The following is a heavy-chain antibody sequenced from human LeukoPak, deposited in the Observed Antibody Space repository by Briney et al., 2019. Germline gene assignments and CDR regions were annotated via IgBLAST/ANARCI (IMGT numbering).Heavy chain of an antibody. J-gene: IGHJ4*02. CDR3: ARGQDSGSYYGERVFDY. CDR2: INPSGGST. CDR1: GYTFTSYY. V-gene: IGHV1-46*01. D-gene: IGHD1-26*01. Sequence: ASVKVSCKASGYTFTSYYMHWVRQAPGQGLEWMGIINPSGGSTSYAQKFQGRVTMTRDTSTSTVYMELSSLRSEDTAVYYCARGQDSGSYYGERVFDYWGQGTLVTVSS.